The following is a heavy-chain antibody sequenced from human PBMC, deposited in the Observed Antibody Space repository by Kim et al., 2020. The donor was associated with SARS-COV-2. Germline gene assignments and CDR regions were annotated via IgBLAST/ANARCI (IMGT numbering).Heavy chain of an antibody. D-gene: IGHD2-2*01. V-gene: IGHV3-23*01. CDR1: GFSLRGYD. CDR2: ISASGGTI. CDR3: ARHIIGVRFYYGMDV. J-gene: IGHJ6*02. Sequence: GGSLRLSCVVSGFSLRGYDMSWVRQAPGKGLEWVSVISASGGTILYADSVKGRLTISRDSSKNTLFLQLNSLRADDTAVYYCARHIIGVRFYYGMDVWGQGTTVTVSS.